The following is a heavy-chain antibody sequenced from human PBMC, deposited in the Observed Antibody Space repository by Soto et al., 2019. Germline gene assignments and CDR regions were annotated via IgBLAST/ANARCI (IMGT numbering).Heavy chain of an antibody. D-gene: IGHD4-17*01. CDR2: ITPIFGTA. V-gene: IGHV1-69*01. Sequence: QVQLVQSGAEVKKPGSSVKVSCKASGGTFSSYAISWVRQAPGQGLEWMGGITPIFGTANYAQKFQGRVTITADESTSTAYMELSSLRSEDTAVYYCARDWGDYGDYVSWFDPWGQGTLVTVSS. CDR1: GGTFSSYA. CDR3: ARDWGDYGDYVSWFDP. J-gene: IGHJ5*02.